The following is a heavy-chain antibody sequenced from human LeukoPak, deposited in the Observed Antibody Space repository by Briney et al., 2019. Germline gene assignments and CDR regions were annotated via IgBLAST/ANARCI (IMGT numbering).Heavy chain of an antibody. CDR2: ISSGSDTI. CDR1: GFALRSYS. CDR3: ARGSSEVLLWFGESPH. D-gene: IGHD3-10*01. J-gene: IGHJ3*01. V-gene: IGHV3-48*01. Sequence: GGSLRLSCAASGFALRSYSMSWVRQAPGKGLEWLSHISSGSDTIYYADSVKGRFTISRDNAKNSLYLQMNRLRVDDTAVYYCARGSSEVLLWFGESPHWGQGTMVTVSS.